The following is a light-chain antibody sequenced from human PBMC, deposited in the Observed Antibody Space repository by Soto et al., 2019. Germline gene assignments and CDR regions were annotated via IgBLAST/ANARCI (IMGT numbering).Light chain of an antibody. CDR1: SRDVGAYNH. V-gene: IGLV2-14*01. J-gene: IGLJ3*02. Sequence: QSALTQPASVSGSPGQSIAISCTGTSRDVGAYNHVSWYQHHPGKAPKLMIYEVTDRPSGVSNRFSGSKSGNTASLTISGLQAEDEADYYCSSYTGSNAPWVFGGGTKVTVL. CDR3: SSYTGSNAPWV. CDR2: EVT.